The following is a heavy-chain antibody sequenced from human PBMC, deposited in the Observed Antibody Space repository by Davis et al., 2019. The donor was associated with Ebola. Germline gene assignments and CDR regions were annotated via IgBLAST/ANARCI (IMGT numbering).Heavy chain of an antibody. Sequence: SGPTLVKPTQTLTLTCTFSGFSLSTSGVGVGWIRQPPGKALEWLALIYWDDDKRYSPSLKSRLTITKDTSRNQVVLTMTNMDPVDTATYYCAHSPRMLVGANRYFDYWGQGTLVTVSS. CDR3: AHSPRMLVGANRYFDY. CDR1: GFSLSTSGVG. CDR2: IYWDDDK. V-gene: IGHV2-5*02. D-gene: IGHD1-26*01. J-gene: IGHJ4*02.